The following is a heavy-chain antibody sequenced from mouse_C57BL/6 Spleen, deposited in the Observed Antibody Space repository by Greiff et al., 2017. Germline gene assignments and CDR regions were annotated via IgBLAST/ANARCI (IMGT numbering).Heavy chain of an antibody. Sequence: EVQLQQSVAALVRPGASVKLSCTASGFNINNTYMHWVKQRPEQGLEWIGRIDPANGNTKYAPWFSGKATITADTSSNTAYRQLSSLTSEDSAIYYCASGAYYYGSSPWFAYWGQGTLVTVSA. CDR2: IDPANGNT. CDR3: ASGAYYYGSSPWFAY. J-gene: IGHJ3*01. V-gene: IGHV14-3*01. CDR1: GFNINNTY. D-gene: IGHD1-1*01.